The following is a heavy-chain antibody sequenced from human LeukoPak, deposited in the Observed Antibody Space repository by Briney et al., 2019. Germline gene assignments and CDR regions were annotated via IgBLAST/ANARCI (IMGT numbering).Heavy chain of an antibody. CDR1: GFTFSSYS. D-gene: IGHD5-24*01. CDR3: ASGGDGYNYLD. V-gene: IGHV3-21*01. J-gene: IGHJ4*02. Sequence: GGSLRLSCAASGFTFSSYSMNWVRQAPGKGLEWVSSISSSSSYIYYADSVKGRFTISRDNAKNSLYLQMNSLRAEDTAVYYCASGGDGYNYLDWGQGTLVTVSS. CDR2: ISSSSSYI.